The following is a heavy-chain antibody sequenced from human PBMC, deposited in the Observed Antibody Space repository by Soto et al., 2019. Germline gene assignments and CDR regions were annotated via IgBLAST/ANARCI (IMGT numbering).Heavy chain of an antibody. Sequence: QVQLVQSGAEVKEPGDSVRVSCEASGYTFTAYYIHWVRQAPGQGLEWMGWINPKFGDTTYAQDFQGRVSMTRVMSISTVYMELSRLTSDDTAIYYCARNMDYYYGPGSGNGHGFWGQGTTVTVFS. J-gene: IGHJ6*02. V-gene: IGHV1-2*02. CDR2: INPKFGDT. CDR1: GYTFTAYY. D-gene: IGHD3-10*01. CDR3: ARNMDYYYGPGSGNGHGF.